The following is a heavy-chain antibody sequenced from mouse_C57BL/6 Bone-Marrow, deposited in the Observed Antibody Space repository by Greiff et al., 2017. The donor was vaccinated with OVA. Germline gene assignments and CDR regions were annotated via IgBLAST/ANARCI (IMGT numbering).Heavy chain of an antibody. J-gene: IGHJ1*03. D-gene: IGHD2-5*01. CDR1: GFSFNTYA. Sequence: EVKLVESGGGLVQPKGSLKLSCAASGFSFNTYAMNWVRQAPGKGLEWVARIRSKSNNYATYYADSVKDRFTISRDDSESMLYLQMNNLKTEDTAMYYCVRQGYSNGWYFDVWGTGTTVTVSS. V-gene: IGHV10-1*01. CDR3: VRQGYSNGWYFDV. CDR2: IRSKSNNYAT.